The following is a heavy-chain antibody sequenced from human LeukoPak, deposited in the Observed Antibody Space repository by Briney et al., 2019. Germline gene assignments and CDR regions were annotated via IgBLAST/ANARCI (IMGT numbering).Heavy chain of an antibody. Sequence: GASVKVSCKASGYTFTSYGISWVRQAPGQGLEWMGWISAYNGNTNYAQRLQGRVTMTTDTSTSTAYMELRSLRSDDTAVYYCARDRGAAGHSSGYGWFDPWGQGTLVTVSS. CDR1: GYTFTSYG. CDR2: ISAYNGNT. D-gene: IGHD6-13*01. CDR3: ARDRGAAGHSSGYGWFDP. J-gene: IGHJ5*02. V-gene: IGHV1-18*01.